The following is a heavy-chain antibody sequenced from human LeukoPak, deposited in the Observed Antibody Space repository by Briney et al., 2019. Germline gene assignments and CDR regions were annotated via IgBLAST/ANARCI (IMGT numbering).Heavy chain of an antibody. D-gene: IGHD4-17*01. V-gene: IGHV3-48*03. CDR1: GFIFNDYE. CDR3: ARDALYGDYPDY. CDR2: ISSTTGSTI. J-gene: IGHJ4*02. Sequence: AGGSLRLSCAASGFIFNDYEMLWVRQAPGKGLEWLSYISSTTGSTIHYADSVKGRFTISRDNAKNSLYLQMNSLRAEDTAVYYCARDALYGDYPDYWGQGTLVTVSS.